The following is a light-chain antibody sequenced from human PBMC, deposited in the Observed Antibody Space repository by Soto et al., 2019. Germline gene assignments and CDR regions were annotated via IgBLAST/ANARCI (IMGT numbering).Light chain of an antibody. CDR2: EAS. Sequence: EIVLTQSPATLSLSPGERATLSCRARQSVSSYLAWYQQKPGQAPRLLNYEASTRATGSPARFSGSGSGTDFTLTISSLEPEDFAVYYCQQRSNWWTFGQGTKVEIK. CDR1: QSVSSY. V-gene: IGKV3-11*01. CDR3: QQRSNWWT. J-gene: IGKJ1*01.